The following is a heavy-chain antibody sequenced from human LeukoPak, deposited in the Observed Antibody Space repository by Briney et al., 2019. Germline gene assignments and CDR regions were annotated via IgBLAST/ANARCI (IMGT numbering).Heavy chain of an antibody. V-gene: IGHV4-59*08. D-gene: IGHD2-15*01. CDR2: MSYSGST. CDR3: ARRISFRYFDL. J-gene: IGHJ2*01. Sequence: SETLSLTCTVSGGSISSYHWSWIRQPPGKGLEWIGYMSYSGSTNYNPSLKSRVTISVDTSKNQFSLKLSSVTAADTAVYYCARRISFRYFDLWGRGTLVTVSS. CDR1: GGSISSYH.